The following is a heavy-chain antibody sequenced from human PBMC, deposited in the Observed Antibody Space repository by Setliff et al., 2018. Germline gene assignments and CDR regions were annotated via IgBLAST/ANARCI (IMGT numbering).Heavy chain of an antibody. D-gene: IGHD2-15*01. V-gene: IGHV4-4*02. CDR2: MHHSGNT. CDR3: ARESAYCSGGSCYFLGVVWFDP. J-gene: IGHJ5*02. CDR1: GGSITDRNW. Sequence: SETLSLTCALSGGSITDRNWWNWVRQPPGKGLEWIGEMHHSGNTYYNPSLKSRVTISIDKSRNQFSLNLNSVTAADTAVYYCARESAYCSGGSCYFLGVVWFDPWGQGTLVTVSS.